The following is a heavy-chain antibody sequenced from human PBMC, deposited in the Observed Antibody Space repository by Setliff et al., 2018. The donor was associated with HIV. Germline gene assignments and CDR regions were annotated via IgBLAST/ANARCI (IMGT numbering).Heavy chain of an antibody. CDR1: GGSISSSSYY. Sequence: PSETLSLTCTVSGGSISSSSYYWGWIRQPAGKGLEWIGRFYTSGSTNYNPSLKSRVTMSVDTSKNQFSLKVRYVTAADTAIYYCAREIWGQVAHVPYGMDVWGQGTTVTVSS. J-gene: IGHJ6*02. CDR3: AREIWGQVAHVPYGMDV. CDR2: FYTSGST. V-gene: IGHV4-61*02. D-gene: IGHD5-12*01.